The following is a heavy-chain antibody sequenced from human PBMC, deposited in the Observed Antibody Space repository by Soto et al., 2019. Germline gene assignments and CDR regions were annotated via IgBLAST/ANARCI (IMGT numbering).Heavy chain of an antibody. CDR1: GGSISSYY. Sequence: PSETLSLTCTVSGGSISSYYWSWIRQPPGKGLEWIGYIYYSGSTNYNPSLKSRVTISVDTSKNQFSLKLSSVTAADTAVYHCASTLWFGGYNWFDPWGQGTLVTVSS. J-gene: IGHJ5*02. D-gene: IGHD3-10*01. CDR2: IYYSGST. V-gene: IGHV4-59*01. CDR3: ASTLWFGGYNWFDP.